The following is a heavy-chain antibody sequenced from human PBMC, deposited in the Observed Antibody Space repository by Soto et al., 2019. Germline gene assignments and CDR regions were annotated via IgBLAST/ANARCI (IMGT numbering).Heavy chain of an antibody. CDR1: GDSISTYY. D-gene: IGHD2-8*02. J-gene: IGHJ6*03. CDR2: IYYSGST. Sequence: QVQLQESGPGLVKPSETLSLTCNVSGDSISTYYWNWIRQTPGKGLEWIGYIYYSGSTNYNPSHKSRVTISVDESKIQFSLRLSSVTAADTAVYYCASRYSPGYCIGCDSCYYYYYYMDVLGRGAPVTVSS. V-gene: IGHV4-59*08. CDR3: ASRYSPGYCIGCDSCYYYYYYMDV.